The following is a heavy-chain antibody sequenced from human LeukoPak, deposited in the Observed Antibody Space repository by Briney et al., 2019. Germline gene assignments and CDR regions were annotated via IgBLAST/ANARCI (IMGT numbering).Heavy chain of an antibody. CDR2: IMQDGSEK. D-gene: IGHD2-21*02. Sequence: GGSLRLSCAAPGFTFSNYWMSWVRQAPGKRLEWVANIMQDGSEKYYVDSVKGRFTISRDNAKNSLYLQMNSLRAEDTAVYYCARRYCGGDCHSPYFDYWGQGTLVTVSS. V-gene: IGHV3-7*01. J-gene: IGHJ4*02. CDR3: ARRYCGGDCHSPYFDY. CDR1: GFTFSNYW.